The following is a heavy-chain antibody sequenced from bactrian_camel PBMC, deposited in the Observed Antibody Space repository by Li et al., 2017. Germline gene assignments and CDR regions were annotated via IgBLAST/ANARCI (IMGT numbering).Heavy chain of an antibody. D-gene: IGHD2*01. Sequence: QLVESGGGSVQAGGSLRLSCAASKDTDTYNCMGWFRQVPGKQREGVACIDSDGTTNVADSVKGRFTISRDNAKNTLTLQMNSLKTEDTGVYYCATDDPRLIACGSSCRPYWGQGTQVTVS. J-gene: IGHJ4*01. CDR1: KDTDTYNC. CDR2: IDSDGTT. V-gene: IGHV3S53*01. CDR3: ATDDPRLIACGSSCRPY.